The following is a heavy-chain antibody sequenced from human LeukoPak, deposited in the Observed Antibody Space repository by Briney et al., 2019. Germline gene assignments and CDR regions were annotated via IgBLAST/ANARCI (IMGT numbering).Heavy chain of an antibody. Sequence: ASVTVSCKIFGYTLTELSMHWVRQAPGKGLEWMGGFDPEDGETIYAQKFQGRVTMTEDTSTDTAYMELSSLRSEDTAVYYCATDSANSNGGFDYWGQGTLVTVSS. CDR1: GYTLTELS. V-gene: IGHV1-24*01. J-gene: IGHJ4*02. CDR2: FDPEDGET. D-gene: IGHD3-22*01. CDR3: ATDSANSNGGFDY.